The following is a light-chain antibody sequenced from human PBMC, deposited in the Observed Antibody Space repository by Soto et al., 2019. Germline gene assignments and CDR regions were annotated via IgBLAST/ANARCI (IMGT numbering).Light chain of an antibody. CDR1: LSVSNF. CDR3: QQRSNWLT. V-gene: IGKV3-11*01. Sequence: EIVLTQSPATLSLSPGERATLSCRASLSVSNFLAWYQQKPGQAPRLLIYDASNRATGIPARFSGSGSGTDFTLTISSLELEDFAVYYCQQRSNWLTFGGGTKVEIK. J-gene: IGKJ4*01. CDR2: DAS.